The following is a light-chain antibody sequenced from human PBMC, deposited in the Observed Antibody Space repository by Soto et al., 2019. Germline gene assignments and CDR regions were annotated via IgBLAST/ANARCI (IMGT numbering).Light chain of an antibody. Sequence: AIQMTQSPSSLSASVGDRVTITCRASQGIRNDLGWYQQKPGKAPNLLIYAASSLQSGVPSRFSGSGSGTDYTLTISSLQPEDFATYYCLQDYNYPRTFGQGTKVEIK. V-gene: IGKV1-6*01. J-gene: IGKJ1*01. CDR3: LQDYNYPRT. CDR1: QGIRND. CDR2: AAS.